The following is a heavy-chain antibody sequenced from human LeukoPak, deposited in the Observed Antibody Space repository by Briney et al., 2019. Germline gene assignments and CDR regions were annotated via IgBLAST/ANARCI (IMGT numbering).Heavy chain of an antibody. D-gene: IGHD4-23*01. J-gene: IGHJ4*02. CDR3: TRQLDYGGRPGGD. CDR2: IRSKANSYAT. Sequence: PGGSLRLSCAASGFTFSSYAMHWVRQASGKGLEWVGRIRSKANSYATAYAASVKGRFTISRDDSKNTAYLQMNSLKTEDTAVYYCTRQLDYGGRPGGDWGQGTLVTVSS. V-gene: IGHV3-73*01. CDR1: GFTFSSYA.